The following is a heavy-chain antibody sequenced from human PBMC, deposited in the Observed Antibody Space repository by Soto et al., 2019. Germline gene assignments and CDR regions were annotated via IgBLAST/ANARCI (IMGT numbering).Heavy chain of an antibody. Sequence: SGPTLVNPTQTLTLTCTFSGFSLSTSGMCVSWIRQPPGKALEWLARIDWDDDKRYSPFLKSRLTITKDTSKNQVVLTMTNMDPVDTATYYCAHRPHTEYYYGSGSFPNWFDPWGQGTLVTVSS. CDR3: AHRPHTEYYYGSGSFPNWFDP. CDR1: GFSLSTSGMC. D-gene: IGHD3-10*01. V-gene: IGHV2-5*08. J-gene: IGHJ5*02. CDR2: IDWDDDK.